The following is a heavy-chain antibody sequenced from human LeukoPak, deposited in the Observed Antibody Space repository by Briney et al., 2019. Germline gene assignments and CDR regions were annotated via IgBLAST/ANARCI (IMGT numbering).Heavy chain of an antibody. Sequence: PGGSLRLSCAASGFNFNSYAMRWVRQAPGKGLEYVSAISGSGGSTYYVDSVKSRFTISRDNSKNTLYLQMNSLRAEDTAVYYCAKVVPMYYYDSSGYTWGQGTLVTVSS. CDR3: AKVVPMYYYDSSGYT. D-gene: IGHD3-22*01. V-gene: IGHV3-23*01. CDR1: GFNFNSYA. CDR2: ISGSGGST. J-gene: IGHJ4*02.